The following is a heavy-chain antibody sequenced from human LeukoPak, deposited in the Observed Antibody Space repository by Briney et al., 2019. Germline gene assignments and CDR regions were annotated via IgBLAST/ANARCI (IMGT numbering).Heavy chain of an antibody. J-gene: IGHJ6*03. CDR2: ISSSGSTI. CDR3: ARARRYYYDSSGYYYYYYYMDV. Sequence: GGSLRLSCAASGFTFSSYEMNWVRQAPGKGLEWVSYISSSGSTIHYADSVKGRFTISRDNAKNSLYLQMNSLRAEDTAVYYCARARRYYYDSSGYYYYYYYMDVWGKGTTVTVSS. V-gene: IGHV3-48*03. CDR1: GFTFSSYE. D-gene: IGHD3-22*01.